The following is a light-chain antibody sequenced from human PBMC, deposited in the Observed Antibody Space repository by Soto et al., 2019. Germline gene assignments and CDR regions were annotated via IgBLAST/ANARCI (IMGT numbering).Light chain of an antibody. J-gene: IGKJ3*01. Sequence: DIQMTQSPSSLSASVGDRVTITCRASQSIRNYLNWYQQKPGKVPNLLIYGASSLQSGVPSRFSGSGSETDFTLTINNLQPEDFATYYCQPSYTAVYTFGPGTNVDIK. CDR3: QPSYTAVYT. CDR1: QSIRNY. V-gene: IGKV1-39*01. CDR2: GAS.